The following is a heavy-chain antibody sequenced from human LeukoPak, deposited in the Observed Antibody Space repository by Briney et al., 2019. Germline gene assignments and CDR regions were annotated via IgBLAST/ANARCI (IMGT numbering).Heavy chain of an antibody. D-gene: IGHD6-13*01. V-gene: IGHV1-8*03. CDR3: ARDYLIAAAWVY. Sequence: ASVKVSCKASGYTFTSYDINWVRQATGQGLEWMGWMNPNSGNTGYAQKFQGRVTITRNTSISTAYMELSRLRSDDTAVYYCARDYLIAAAWVYWGQGTLVTVSS. CDR2: MNPNSGNT. CDR1: GYTFTSYD. J-gene: IGHJ4*02.